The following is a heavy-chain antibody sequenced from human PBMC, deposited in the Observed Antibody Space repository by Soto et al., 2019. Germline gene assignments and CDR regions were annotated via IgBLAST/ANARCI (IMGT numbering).Heavy chain of an antibody. V-gene: IGHV4-59*01. Sequence: SETLSLTCTVSGGSISSYYWSWIRQPPGKGLEWIGYIYYSGSTNYNPSLKSRVTISVDTSKNQFSLKLSSATAADTAVYYCARYYYDSSGYSYYFDYWGQGTLVTVSS. D-gene: IGHD3-22*01. CDR1: GGSISSYY. CDR2: IYYSGST. CDR3: ARYYYDSSGYSYYFDY. J-gene: IGHJ4*02.